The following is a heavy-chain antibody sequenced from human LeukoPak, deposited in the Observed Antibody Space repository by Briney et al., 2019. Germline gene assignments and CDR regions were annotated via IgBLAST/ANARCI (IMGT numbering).Heavy chain of an antibody. J-gene: IGHJ2*01. CDR2: INAGNGNT. D-gene: IGHD6-13*01. V-gene: IGHV1-3*01. CDR3: ARESQVAAAGSYWYFDL. CDR1: GYTFTSYA. Sequence: ASVKVSCKASGYTFTSYAMHWVRQAPGQRLEWMGWINAGNGNTKYSQKFQGRVTITRDTSASTAYTELSSLRSEDTAVYYCARESQVAAAGSYWYFDLWGRGTLVTVSS.